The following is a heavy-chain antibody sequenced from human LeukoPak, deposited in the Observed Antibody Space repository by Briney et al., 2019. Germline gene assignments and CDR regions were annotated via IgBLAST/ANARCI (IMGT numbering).Heavy chain of an antibody. CDR2: INPSGGST. J-gene: IGHJ4*02. D-gene: IGHD3-16*02. CDR3: ARSRIMITFGGVIAPPGY. V-gene: IGHV1-46*01. CDR1: GYTFTSYY. Sequence: GASVKVSCKASGYTFTSYYMHWVRQAPGQGLEWMGIINPSGGSTSYAQKFQGRVTMTRDTSTSTVYMELSSLRSEDTAVYYCARSRIMITFGGVIAPPGYWGQGTLVTVSS.